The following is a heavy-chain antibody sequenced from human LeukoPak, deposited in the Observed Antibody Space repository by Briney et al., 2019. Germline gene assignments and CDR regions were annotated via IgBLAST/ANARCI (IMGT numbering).Heavy chain of an antibody. D-gene: IGHD2-2*01. CDR2: ISGSGCSR. Sequence: GGPLTLPCAASILPFFSFAMSWVRQSPGKGLEWVSAISGSGCSRYCSDAVKGRFTISRDNSKNTLYLQMNSLRAEDTAVYYCAKSEIVVVPAAMLANYYYYGMDVWGQGTRVTVSS. J-gene: IGHJ6*02. V-gene: IGHV3-23*01. CDR1: ILPFFSFA. CDR3: AKSEIVVVPAAMLANYYYYGMDV.